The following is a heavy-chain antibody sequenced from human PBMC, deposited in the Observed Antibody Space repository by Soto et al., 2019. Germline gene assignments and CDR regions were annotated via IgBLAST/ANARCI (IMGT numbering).Heavy chain of an antibody. D-gene: IGHD6-13*01. CDR3: ASTPIIEAALSNLYYYYGMDV. J-gene: IGHJ6*02. Sequence: PGGSLRLSCAASGFTFSSYAMHWVRQSPGKGLEWVSVISYDGSNKYYADSVKGRFTISRDNSKNTLYLQMKSLRAEDTAVYYCASTPIIEAALSNLYYYYGMDVWGQGTTVTVSS. V-gene: IGHV3-30-3*01. CDR2: ISYDGSNK. CDR1: GFTFSSYA.